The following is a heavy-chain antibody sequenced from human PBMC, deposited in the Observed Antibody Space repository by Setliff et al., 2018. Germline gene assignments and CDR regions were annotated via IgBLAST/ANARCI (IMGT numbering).Heavy chain of an antibody. CDR3: ARDGEYDYGDYVRFDY. Sequence: ASVKVSCKASGYTFTSYGISWVRQAPGQGLEWMGWISAYNGNTNYAQKLQGRVIMTTDTSTSTAYMELRSLRSDDTAVHYCARDGEYDYGDYVRFDYWGQGTLVTVSS. J-gene: IGHJ4*02. CDR2: ISAYNGNT. CDR1: GYTFTSYG. V-gene: IGHV1-18*01. D-gene: IGHD4-17*01.